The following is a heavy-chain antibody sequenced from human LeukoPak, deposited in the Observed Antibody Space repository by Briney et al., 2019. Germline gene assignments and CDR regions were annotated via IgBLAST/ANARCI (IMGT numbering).Heavy chain of an antibody. V-gene: IGHV4-61*02. Sequence: SVTLSLTCTVSGGSISSGSYYWSWIQQPAGKGLEWIGRIYTSGSTNYNPSLKSRVTISVDTSKNQFSLKLSSVTAADTAVYYCARVVITYIYDYVWGSYRFFDYWGQGTLVTVSS. D-gene: IGHD3-16*02. J-gene: IGHJ4*02. CDR2: IYTSGST. CDR3: ARVVITYIYDYVWGSYRFFDY. CDR1: GGSISSGSYY.